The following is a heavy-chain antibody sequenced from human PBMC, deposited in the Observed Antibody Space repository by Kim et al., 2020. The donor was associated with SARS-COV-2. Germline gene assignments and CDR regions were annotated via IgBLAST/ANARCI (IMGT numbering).Heavy chain of an antibody. D-gene: IGHD3-22*01. Sequence: VRTRFTVSAENAKNQRYLQMNSLRAADTAVYYCARDSSGYKTDAFDIWGQGTMVTVSS. V-gene: IGHV3-21*01. CDR3: ARDSSGYKTDAFDI. J-gene: IGHJ3*02.